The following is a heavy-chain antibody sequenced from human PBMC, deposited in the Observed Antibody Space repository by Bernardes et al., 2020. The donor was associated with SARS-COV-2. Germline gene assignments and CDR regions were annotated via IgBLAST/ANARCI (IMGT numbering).Heavy chain of an antibody. CDR2: LNTDGENT. Sequence: GGSLRLSCVASGFAFSDFGMAWVRQAPGKGLEWVSTLNTDGENTHYADSVKGLFTISRDNSKNMLYLQMNSLRAEDTAVYYCANDAGVDVFFDYWGQGTLVTVAS. CDR1: GFAFSDFG. CDR3: ANDAGVDVFFDY. J-gene: IGHJ4*02. V-gene: IGHV3-23*01. D-gene: IGHD7-27*01.